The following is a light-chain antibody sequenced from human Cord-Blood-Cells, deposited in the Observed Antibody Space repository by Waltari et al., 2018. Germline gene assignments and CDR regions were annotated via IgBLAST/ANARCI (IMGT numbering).Light chain of an antibody. CDR2: GAS. V-gene: IGKV3-20*01. CDR1: QSVSSSY. CDR3: QQYGSAPNT. J-gene: IGKJ2*01. Sequence: EIVLTQSPGTLSLSAGERATLSCRASQSVSSSYLAWYQQTPGQAPRLLIYGASSRATCIPDRFSGSGSGTDFTLTISRREPEDVAVYYCQQYGSAPNTFGQGTKLEIK.